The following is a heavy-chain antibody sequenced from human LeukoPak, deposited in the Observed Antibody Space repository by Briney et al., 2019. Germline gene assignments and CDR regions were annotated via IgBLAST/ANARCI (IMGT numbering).Heavy chain of an antibody. CDR2: IHHSGST. D-gene: IGHD6-6*01. Sequence: SGTLSLTCAVSAASISSSHWWSWVRQPPGKGLEWIGEIHHSGSTNYNPSLNSRVTISVDKSKNQFSLKLSSVTAADTAVYYCARLREREYSTSRYFDYWGQGTLVTVSS. CDR1: AASISSSHW. CDR3: ARLREREYSTSRYFDY. J-gene: IGHJ4*02. V-gene: IGHV4-4*02.